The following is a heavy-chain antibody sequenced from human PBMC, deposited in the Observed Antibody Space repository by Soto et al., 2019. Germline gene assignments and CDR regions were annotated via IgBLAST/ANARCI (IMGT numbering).Heavy chain of an antibody. J-gene: IGHJ6*02. CDR3: ARDYYGAGSQYYYYGMEV. CDR1: GDSITSGGYY. D-gene: IGHD3-10*01. V-gene: IGHV4-31*03. CDR2: IYHIGGA. Sequence: SETLSLTCTVSGDSITSGGYYWSWLRQPPGKGLEWIGYIYHIGGASYNPSLRGRAVISIDTSKNQFSLRLNAVTAADTAKYYCARDYYGAGSQYYYYGMEVWGQGTTVTVSS.